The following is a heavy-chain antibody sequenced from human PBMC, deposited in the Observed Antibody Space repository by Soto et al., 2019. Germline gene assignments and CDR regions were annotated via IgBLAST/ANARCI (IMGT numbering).Heavy chain of an antibody. D-gene: IGHD3-10*01. Sequence: GSLRLSCAASGFTFSSYAMSWVRQAPGKGLEWVSVISGSGDFTFYADSVKGRFTISRDNSKNTLYLQMNSLRAEDTAVYYCARNDGSGSTYYYYGMDGWGQGTTDTVSS. CDR1: GFTFSSYA. V-gene: IGHV3-23*01. CDR3: ARNDGSGSTYYYYGMDG. CDR2: ISGSGDFT. J-gene: IGHJ6*02.